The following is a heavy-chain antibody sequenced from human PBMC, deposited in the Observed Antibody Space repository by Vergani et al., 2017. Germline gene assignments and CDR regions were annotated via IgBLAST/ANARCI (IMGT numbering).Heavy chain of an antibody. V-gene: IGHV4-59*01. CDR1: GCSISSYY. CDR3: ARNPYCGGDCYSDAFDI. D-gene: IGHD2-21*02. Sequence: QVQLQESGPGLVKPSETLSLTCTVSGCSISSYYWSWIRQPPGKGLEWIGYIYYSGSTNNNPSLKSRVTISVDTSKNQFSLKLSSVTAADTAVYYCARNPYCGGDCYSDAFDIWSQGTMVTVSS. CDR2: IYYSGST. J-gene: IGHJ3*02.